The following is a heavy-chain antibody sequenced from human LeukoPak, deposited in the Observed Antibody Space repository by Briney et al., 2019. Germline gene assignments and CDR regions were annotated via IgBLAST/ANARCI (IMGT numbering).Heavy chain of an antibody. D-gene: IGHD3-16*01. CDR3: ARRNWGSSRIDY. CDR1: GXSISGGDYY. CDR2: IYYSGST. Sequence: SETLSLTCTVSGXSISGGDYYWSWIRQPPGKGLEWIGYIYYSGSTYYNPSLKSRVTISADTSKNQFSLKLSSVTAADTAVYYCARRNWGSSRIDYWGQGTLVTVSS. V-gene: IGHV4-30-4*01. J-gene: IGHJ4*02.